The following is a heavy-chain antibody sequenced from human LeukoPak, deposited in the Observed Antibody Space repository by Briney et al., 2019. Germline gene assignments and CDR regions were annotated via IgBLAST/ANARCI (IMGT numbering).Heavy chain of an antibody. J-gene: IGHJ5*02. CDR3: ARRMYYYDSSGYYYLEWVFDP. CDR1: GGSISSGGYY. V-gene: IGHV4-31*03. D-gene: IGHD3-22*01. Sequence: SETLSLTCTVSGGSISSGGYYWSWIRQHPGKGLEWIGYIYYSGSTYYNPSLKSRVTISVDTSKNQFSLKLSSVTAADTAVYYCARRMYYYDSSGYYYLEWVFDPRGQGTLVTVSS. CDR2: IYYSGST.